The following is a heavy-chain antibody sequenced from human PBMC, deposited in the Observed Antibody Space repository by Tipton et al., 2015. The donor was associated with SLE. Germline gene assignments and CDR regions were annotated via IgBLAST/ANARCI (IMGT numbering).Heavy chain of an antibody. Sequence: TLSLTCAVYGGSFSGYYWSWIRQPPGKGLEWIGEINHSGSTNYNPSLKSRVTISVDTSKNQFSLKLSSVTAADTAVYYCARGLFYVGGGYTWFDPWGQGTLVTVSS. V-gene: IGHV4-34*01. J-gene: IGHJ5*02. CDR2: INHSGST. CDR1: GGSFSGYY. CDR3: ARGLFYVGGGYTWFDP. D-gene: IGHD2/OR15-2a*01.